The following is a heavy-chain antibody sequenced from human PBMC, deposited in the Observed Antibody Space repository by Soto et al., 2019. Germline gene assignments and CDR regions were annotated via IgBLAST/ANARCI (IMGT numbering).Heavy chain of an antibody. CDR3: ARVATAMTYDF. CDR2: ISNDGRRK. Sequence: SLRLSCAASGFSLSTNTMHWVRQVPGKGLEWVASISNDGRRKYYADFVKGRFTISRDTANNILYLEMNSLRAEDTSLYYCARVATAMTYDFWGQGTQVTVSS. CDR1: GFSLSTNT. V-gene: IGHV3-30*04. D-gene: IGHD2-21*02. J-gene: IGHJ4*02.